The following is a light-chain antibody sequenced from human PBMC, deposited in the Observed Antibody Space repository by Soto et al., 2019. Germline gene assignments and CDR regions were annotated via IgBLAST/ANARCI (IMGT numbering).Light chain of an antibody. J-gene: IGLJ2*01. CDR2: DVS. V-gene: IGLV2-11*01. CDR3: SSYAGSYTGL. CDR1: SSDVGGYNY. Sequence: QSALTQPRPVSGSPGQSVTISCTGTSSDVGGYNYVSWYQQHPGKAPKLMIYDVSKRPSGVPDRFSGSKSGNTASLTISGLQAEDEADYYCSSYAGSYTGLFGGGT.